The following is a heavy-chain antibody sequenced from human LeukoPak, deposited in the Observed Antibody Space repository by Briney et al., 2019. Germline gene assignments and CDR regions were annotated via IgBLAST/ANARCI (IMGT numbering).Heavy chain of an antibody. D-gene: IGHD2-2*01. J-gene: IGHJ6*02. CDR1: GYTFTSYG. CDR2: ISAYNGNT. Sequence: ASVKVSCKASGYTFTSYGISWVRQAPGQGLEWMGWISAYNGNTNYAQKLQGRVTMTTDTSTSTAYMELRRLRSDDTAVYYCTXSXTSSXXYYYYXMXVWGQGXTVTV. CDR3: TXSXTSSXXYYYYXMXV. V-gene: IGHV1-18*01.